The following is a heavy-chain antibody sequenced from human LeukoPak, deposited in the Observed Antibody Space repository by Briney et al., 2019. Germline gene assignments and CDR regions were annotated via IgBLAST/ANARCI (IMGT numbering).Heavy chain of an antibody. V-gene: IGHV1-8*03. CDR2: MNPNSGNT. CDR1: GYRFITFG. D-gene: IGHD2-15*01. CDR3: ARGLVGGNPNDY. J-gene: IGHJ4*01. Sequence: ASVKVSCKTSGYRFITFGINWVRQATGQGLEWMGWMNPNSGNTGYAQKFQGRVTITRNTSISTAYMELSSLRSEDTAVYYCARGLVGGNPNDYWGQGTLVTVSS.